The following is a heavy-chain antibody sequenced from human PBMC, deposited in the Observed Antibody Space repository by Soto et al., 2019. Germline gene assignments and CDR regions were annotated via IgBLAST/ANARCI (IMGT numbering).Heavy chain of an antibody. CDR2: VSENGGNT. CDR1: GFTFNYYA. CDR3: ARGFGGYDYRWFDP. Sequence: VGSLRLSCAASGFTFNYYAMSWVRQAPGKGLEWVSAVSENGGNTYYADSVKGRFTISRDNSKNTLYLQMNSLRDEDTAVYYCARGFGGYDYRWFDPWGQGTLVTVSS. J-gene: IGHJ5*02. V-gene: IGHV3-23*01. D-gene: IGHD5-12*01.